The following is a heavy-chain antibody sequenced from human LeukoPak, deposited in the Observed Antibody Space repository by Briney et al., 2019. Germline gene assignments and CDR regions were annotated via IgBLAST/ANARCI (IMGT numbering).Heavy chain of an antibody. Sequence: TGGSLRLSCAASGFTFSSYSMNWVRQAPGKGLEWVSYISSSSSTIYYADSVKGRFTISRDNAKNSLYLQMNSLRAEDTAVYYCTANPRSTDAFDIWGQGTMVTVSS. J-gene: IGHJ3*02. D-gene: IGHD2-2*01. CDR2: ISSSSSTI. V-gene: IGHV3-48*01. CDR3: TANPRSTDAFDI. CDR1: GFTFSSYS.